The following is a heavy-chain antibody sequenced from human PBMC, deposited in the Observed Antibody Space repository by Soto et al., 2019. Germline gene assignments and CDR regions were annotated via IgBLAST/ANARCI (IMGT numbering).Heavy chain of an antibody. D-gene: IGHD3-16*01. Sequence: GGSLRLSCAASGFTFSGFGMHWVRQAPGKGLEWVAVIAYDGDKKYYASSVKGRFIISRDNSRSTVYLDMNSLRPEDTAVYYCANDLDEYAWNLGGWFATWGQGTQVTVSS. J-gene: IGHJ5*02. CDR3: ANDLDEYAWNLGGWFAT. CDR1: GFTFSGFG. V-gene: IGHV3-30*18. CDR2: IAYDGDKK.